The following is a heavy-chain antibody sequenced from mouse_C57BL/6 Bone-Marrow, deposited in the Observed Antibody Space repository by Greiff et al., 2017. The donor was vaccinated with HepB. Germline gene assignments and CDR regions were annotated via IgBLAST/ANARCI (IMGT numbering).Heavy chain of an antibody. CDR3: AGQTTEVATPFAY. D-gene: IGHD1-1*01. J-gene: IGHJ3*01. Sequence: EVQGVESGGDLVKPGGSLKLSCAASGFTFSSYGMSWVRQTPDKRLEWVATISSGGSYTYYPDSVKGQFTITRDNAKKTQYLQMSSLKSEDTAMYYCAGQTTEVATPFAYWGQGTLVTVSA. CDR1: GFTFSSYG. CDR2: ISSGGSYT. V-gene: IGHV5-6*01.